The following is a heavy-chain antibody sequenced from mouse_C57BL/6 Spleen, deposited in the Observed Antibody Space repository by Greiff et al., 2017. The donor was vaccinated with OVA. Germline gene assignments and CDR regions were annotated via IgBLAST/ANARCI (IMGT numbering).Heavy chain of an antibody. J-gene: IGHJ1*03. CDR3: ARSGRVTTVVGGYFDV. Sequence: VQLQQSGAELVKPGASVKLSCKASGYTFTSYWMHWVKQRPGQGLEWIGMIHPNSGSTNYNEKFKSKATLTVDKSSSTAYMQLSSLTSEDSAVYYCARSGRVTTVVGGYFDVWGTGTTVTVSS. D-gene: IGHD1-1*01. CDR2: IHPNSGST. V-gene: IGHV1-64*01. CDR1: GYTFTSYW.